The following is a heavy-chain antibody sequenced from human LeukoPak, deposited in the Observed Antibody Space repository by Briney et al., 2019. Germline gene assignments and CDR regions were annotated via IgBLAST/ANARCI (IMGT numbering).Heavy chain of an antibody. CDR2: ISVYNGNT. J-gene: IGHJ4*02. CDR1: GYTFTSYG. Sequence: ASVKVSCKASGYTFTSYGFNWVRQAPGQGLEWMGWISVYNGNTKYAQKFQGRVTMTRDTSTSTVYMELSSLRSEDTAVYYCARDLSPHGDYANYFDYWGQGTLVTVSS. CDR3: ARDLSPHGDYANYFDY. D-gene: IGHD4-17*01. V-gene: IGHV1-18*04.